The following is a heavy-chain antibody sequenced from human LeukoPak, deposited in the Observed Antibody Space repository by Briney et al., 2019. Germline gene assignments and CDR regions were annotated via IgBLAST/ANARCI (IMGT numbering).Heavy chain of an antibody. D-gene: IGHD5-18*01. CDR1: GYTFTSYY. CDR3: ATGRGYSYGFDS. Sequence: ASVKVSCKASGYTFTSYYMHWVRQAPGQGLEWMAWIYPNSGGTKYAQKFQGRVTVTRDTYISTAYMQLSRLNSYDTAVYYCATGRGYSYGFDSWGQGTLVTVSS. V-gene: IGHV1-2*02. CDR2: IYPNSGGT. J-gene: IGHJ4*02.